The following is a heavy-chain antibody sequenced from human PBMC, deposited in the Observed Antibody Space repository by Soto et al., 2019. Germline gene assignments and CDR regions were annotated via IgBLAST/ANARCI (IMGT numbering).Heavy chain of an antibody. CDR3: TTDPGGGISARDVPDY. CDR1: GFTASEAW. Sequence: LRLSCAVSGFTASEAWMSWVRQAPGKGLEWVGRIKSKTSGGTTDYAAPVKGRFTISRDDSKNTLNLQMNSLKTEDTAVYYCTTDPGGGISARDVPDYWGQGTPVTVSS. CDR2: IKSKTSGGTT. V-gene: IGHV3-15*01. D-gene: IGHD6-6*01. J-gene: IGHJ4*02.